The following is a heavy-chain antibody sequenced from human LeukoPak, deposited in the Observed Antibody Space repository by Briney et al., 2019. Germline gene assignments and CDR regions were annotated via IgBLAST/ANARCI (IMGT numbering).Heavy chain of an antibody. V-gene: IGHV3-30*02. D-gene: IGHD2-21*02. J-gene: IGHJ6*03. CDR1: GFTFSSYG. CDR2: IRYDGSNK. CDR3: ARVGVVTAAYYYYYYMDV. Sequence: GGSLRLSCSASGFTFSSYGMHWVRQAPGKGLEWVAFIRYDGSNKNYADSLKGRFTISRDNSKNTLYLQMNSLRAEDTAVYYCARVGVVTAAYYYYYYMDVWGKGTTVTVSS.